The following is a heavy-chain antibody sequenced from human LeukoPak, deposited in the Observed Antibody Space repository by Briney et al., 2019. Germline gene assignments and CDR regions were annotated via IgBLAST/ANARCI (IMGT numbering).Heavy chain of an antibody. CDR3: ARNVGWYTHDT. Sequence: SETLSLTCTVSGGSISSYYWSWIRQPPGKGLERIGYIYGSGSTHYDPSLRSRVTISEDTSKNQFSLKLTSVTAADTAVYYCARNVGWYTHDTWGQGTLVTVSS. D-gene: IGHD6-19*01. J-gene: IGHJ5*02. V-gene: IGHV4-59*08. CDR1: GGSISSYY. CDR2: IYGSGST.